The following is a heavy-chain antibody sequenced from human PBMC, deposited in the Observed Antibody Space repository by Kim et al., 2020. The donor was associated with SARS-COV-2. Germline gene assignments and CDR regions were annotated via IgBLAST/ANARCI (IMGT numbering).Heavy chain of an antibody. Sequence: DYAAPVKGRFTISRDDSKNTLYLQMNSLKTEDTAVYYCTTAPIAAAGKVYWGQGTLVTVSS. V-gene: IGHV3-15*01. CDR3: TTAPIAAAGKVY. D-gene: IGHD6-13*01. J-gene: IGHJ4*02.